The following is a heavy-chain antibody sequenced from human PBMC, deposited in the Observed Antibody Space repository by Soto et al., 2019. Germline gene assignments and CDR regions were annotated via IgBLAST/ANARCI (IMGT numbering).Heavy chain of an antibody. D-gene: IGHD3-10*01. CDR2: INAGNGNT. V-gene: IGHV1-3*01. CDR1: GYTLTSYA. J-gene: IGHJ4*02. Sequence: GASVEVSCKASGYTLTSYAMHWVRQAPGQRLEWMGWINAGNGNTKYSQKFQGRVTITRDTSASTAYMELSSVTAADTAVYYCARSRPDYYGSGSYYGYWGQGTLVTVSS. CDR3: ARSRPDYYGSGSYYGY.